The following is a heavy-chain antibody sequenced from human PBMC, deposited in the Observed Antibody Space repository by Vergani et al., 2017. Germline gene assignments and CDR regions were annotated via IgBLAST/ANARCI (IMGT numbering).Heavy chain of an antibody. D-gene: IGHD4-23*01. CDR2: INHSGST. J-gene: IGHJ5*02. V-gene: IGHV4-34*01. CDR3: ARADYGGLSGWFDP. Sequence: QVQLQQWGAGLLKPSETLSLTCAVYGGSFSGYYWSWIRQPPGKGLEWIGEINHSGSTYYNPSLKSRVTISVDTSKNQFSLKLSSVTAADTAVYYWARADYGGLSGWFDPWGQGTLVTVSS. CDR1: GGSFSGYY.